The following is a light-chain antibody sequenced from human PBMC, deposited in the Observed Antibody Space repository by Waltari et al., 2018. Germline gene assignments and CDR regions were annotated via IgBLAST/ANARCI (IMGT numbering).Light chain of an antibody. CDR3: QAWDDTVV. CDR2: QDN. CDR1: GLGNRY. J-gene: IGLJ2*01. V-gene: IGLV3-1*01. Sequence: SYDLTQPPSVSVSPGQTASISCSGEGLGNRYAYWYQQKPGQSPVLVIYQDNRRPSGIPARFSGSNSGNTATLTVSGTQPMDEADYCCQAWDDTVVFGGGTELTVL.